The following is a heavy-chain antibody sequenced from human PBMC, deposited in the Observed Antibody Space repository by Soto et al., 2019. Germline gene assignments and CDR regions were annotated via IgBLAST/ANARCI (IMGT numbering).Heavy chain of an antibody. CDR1: GFTFSSYA. V-gene: IGHV3-23*01. Sequence: EVQLLESGGGLVQPGGSLRLSCAASGFTFSSYAMGWVRQAPGKGLEWVSAISGSGGSTYYADSVKGRFTISRDNSKNTLYLQMNSLRAEDTAVYYCAKDFFSPREYDILTGYYKDDGYYFDYWGQGTLVTVSS. CDR3: AKDFFSPREYDILTGYYKDDGYYFDY. J-gene: IGHJ4*02. D-gene: IGHD3-9*01. CDR2: ISGSGGST.